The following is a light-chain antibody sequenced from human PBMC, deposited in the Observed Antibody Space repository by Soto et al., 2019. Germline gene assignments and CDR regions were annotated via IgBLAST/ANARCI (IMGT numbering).Light chain of an antibody. CDR1: QDISDS. Sequence: DIQMTQSPSSLSASVGDRVTITCQASQDISDSLNWYQQQPGKAPKLLIHGASNLETGVPSRFSGSGSGTDFTFTISSLQPEDIGTYYCQQYDILFTFGPGTKVD. CDR3: QQYDILFT. CDR2: GAS. J-gene: IGKJ3*01. V-gene: IGKV1-33*01.